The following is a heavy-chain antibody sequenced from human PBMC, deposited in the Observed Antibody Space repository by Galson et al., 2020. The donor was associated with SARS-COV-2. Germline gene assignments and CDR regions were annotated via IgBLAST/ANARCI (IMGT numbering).Heavy chain of an antibody. CDR2: TYDSGST. CDR1: GGSISSRIYF. J-gene: IGHJ4*02. Sequence: SEPLSLTCTVSGGSISSRIYFWGWIRQPPGKALQWIGTTYDSGSTYYDPSLKSRLTISVDTSKNQFSLKLSSVTAADTAVYYCARHGRGELLFPFDYWGQGILVTVSS. CDR3: ARHGRGELLFPFDY. D-gene: IGHD1-26*01. V-gene: IGHV4-39*01.